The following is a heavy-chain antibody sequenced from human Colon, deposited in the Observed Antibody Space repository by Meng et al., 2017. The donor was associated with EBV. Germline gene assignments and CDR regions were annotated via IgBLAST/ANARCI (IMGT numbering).Heavy chain of an antibody. CDR3: ARRRGGSGRDC. J-gene: IGHJ4*02. V-gene: IGHV4-39*01. CDR1: GGSISSSHYY. CDR2: IYHSGST. Sequence: LQLQESGPGSVKPSESLSRACTVSGGSISSSHYYWGWVRQPPGKGLQWIGTIYHSGSTSYNPSLQSRVTMFVDTSKNQFSLMLTSVTATDTAVYYCARRRGGSGRDCWGQGTLVTVSS. D-gene: IGHD3-10*01.